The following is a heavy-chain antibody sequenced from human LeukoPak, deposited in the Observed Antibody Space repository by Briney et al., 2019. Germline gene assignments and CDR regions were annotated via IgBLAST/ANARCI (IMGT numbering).Heavy chain of an antibody. V-gene: IGHV3-21*01. J-gene: IGHJ4*02. CDR1: GFTFSSYS. CDR3: GTGYYDFWFFNY. CDR2: ISSSSSYI. Sequence: GGSLRLSCAASGFTFSSYSMNWVRQAPGKGLEWVSSISSSSSYIYYADSVKGRFTISGDNAKNSLYLQMNSLRAEDTAVYYCGTGYYDFWFFNYWGQGTLVTVSS. D-gene: IGHD3-3*01.